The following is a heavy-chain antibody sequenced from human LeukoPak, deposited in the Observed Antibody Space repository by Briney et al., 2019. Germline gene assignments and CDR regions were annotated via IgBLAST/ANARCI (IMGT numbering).Heavy chain of an antibody. Sequence: GGSLRLSCAASEFTFSSYAMHWVRQAPGKGLEWVAVILYDGSNKYYADSVKGRFTISRDNAKNSLYLQMNSLRAEDTAVYYCARGRIAVAGTEENWFDPWGQGTLVTVSS. V-gene: IGHV3-30*04. D-gene: IGHD6-19*01. CDR3: ARGRIAVAGTEENWFDP. J-gene: IGHJ5*02. CDR2: ILYDGSNK. CDR1: EFTFSSYA.